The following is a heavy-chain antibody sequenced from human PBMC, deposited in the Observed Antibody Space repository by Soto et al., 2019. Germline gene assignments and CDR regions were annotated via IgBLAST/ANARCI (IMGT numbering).Heavy chain of an antibody. CDR3: ARDYGDNGGIDP. CDR1: GCSFTSYW. J-gene: IGHJ5*02. D-gene: IGHD4-17*01. CDR2: IDPSDSYT. Sequence: GESLKISCKGSGCSFTSYWISWVRQMPGKGLERMGRIDPSDSYTNYSPSFQGHVTISADKSISTAYLQWSSLKASDTAMYYCARDYGDNGGIDPWGQGTLVTVSS. V-gene: IGHV5-10-1*01.